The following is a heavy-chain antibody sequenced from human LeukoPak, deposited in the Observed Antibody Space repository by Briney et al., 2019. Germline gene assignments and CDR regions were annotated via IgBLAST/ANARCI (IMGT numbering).Heavy chain of an antibody. J-gene: IGHJ3*01. V-gene: IGHV3-21*01. D-gene: IGHD1-26*01. CDR3: AKDLIGELNAFDV. CDR2: ISSSSSYI. CDR1: GFTFSSYA. Sequence: GGSLRLSCAASGFTFSSYAMSWVRQAPGEGLEWVSCISSSSSYIYYADSMKGRFTISRDDAKNSLYLQMNSLRAEDTAVYYCAKDLIGELNAFDVWGQGTMVTVSS.